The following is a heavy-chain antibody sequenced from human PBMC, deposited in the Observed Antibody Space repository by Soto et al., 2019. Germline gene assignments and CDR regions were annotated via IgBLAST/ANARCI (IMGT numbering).Heavy chain of an antibody. CDR1: GGSISSGDYY. CDR2: IYYSGST. Sequence: SETLSLTCTVSGGSISSGDYYWSWIRQPPGKGLEWIGYIYYSGSTYYNPSLKSRVTISVDTSKNQFSLKLSSVTAADTAVYYCARTPRIAAAGLYYFDYWGQGTLVTVSS. CDR3: ARTPRIAAAGLYYFDY. D-gene: IGHD6-13*01. V-gene: IGHV4-30-4*01. J-gene: IGHJ4*02.